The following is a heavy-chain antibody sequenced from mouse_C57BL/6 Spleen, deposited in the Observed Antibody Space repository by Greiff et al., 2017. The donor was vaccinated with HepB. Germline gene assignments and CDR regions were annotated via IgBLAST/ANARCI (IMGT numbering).Heavy chain of an antibody. CDR3: ARGGYGSSYNWDDY. J-gene: IGHJ2*01. CDR2: IYPGSGNT. V-gene: IGHV1-76*01. Sequence: VQLQESGAELVRPGASVKLSCKASGYTFTDYYINWVKQRPGQGLEWIARIYPGSGNTYYNEKFKGKATLTAEKSSSTAYMQLSSLTSEDSAVYFCARGGYGSSYNWDDYWGQGTTLTVSS. CDR1: GYTFTDYY. D-gene: IGHD1-1*01.